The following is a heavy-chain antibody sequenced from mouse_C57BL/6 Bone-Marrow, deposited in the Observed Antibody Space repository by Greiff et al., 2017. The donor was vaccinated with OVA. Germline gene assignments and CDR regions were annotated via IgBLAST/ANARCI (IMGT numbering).Heavy chain of an antibody. V-gene: IGHV1-69*01. CDR2: IDPSDSYT. Sequence: QVQLQQPGAELVMPGASVKLSCKASGYTFTSYWMHWVKQRPGQGLEWIGEIDPSDSYTNYNQKFKGKSTLTVDKSSSTAYMQLSSLTSEDSAVYYCAREPCAYWGQGTLVTVSA. CDR1: GYTFTSYW. CDR3: AREPCAY. J-gene: IGHJ3*01.